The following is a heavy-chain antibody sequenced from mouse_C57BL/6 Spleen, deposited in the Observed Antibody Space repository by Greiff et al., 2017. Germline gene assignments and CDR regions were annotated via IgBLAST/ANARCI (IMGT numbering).Heavy chain of an antibody. D-gene: IGHD2-5*01. CDR3: ARRDYSNYVAWFAY. CDR2: INPRNGGT. Sequence: VQLQQPGTELVKPGASVKLSCKASGYTFTSYWMHWVKQRPGQGLEWSGNINPRNGGTNYNEKFKSKATLTVDKASSPAYMQLSSLTSEDSAVYYCARRDYSNYVAWFAYWGHGTLVTVSA. CDR1: GYTFTSYW. V-gene: IGHV1-53*01. J-gene: IGHJ3*01.